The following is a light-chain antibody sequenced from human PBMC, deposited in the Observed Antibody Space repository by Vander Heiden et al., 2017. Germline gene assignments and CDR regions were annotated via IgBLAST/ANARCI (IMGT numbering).Light chain of an antibody. CDR1: QSISSY. J-gene: IGKJ1*01. Sequence: DIQLTHSRSSLSASVGDRVTITCRASQSISSYLNWYHQKPGKAPKLLIYAASSLQSGVPSRFSGSGSGTDFTLTISSLQPEDFATYYCQQSYNTPRTFGQGTKVEIK. CDR2: AAS. CDR3: QQSYNTPRT. V-gene: IGKV1-39*01.